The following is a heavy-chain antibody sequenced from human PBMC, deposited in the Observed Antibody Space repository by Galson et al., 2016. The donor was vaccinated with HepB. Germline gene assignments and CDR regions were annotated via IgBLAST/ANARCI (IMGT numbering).Heavy chain of an antibody. Sequence: PALVKPTQTLTLTCTFSGFSLYTSGMCVSWIRQPPGKALEWLARIDWDDSKYYNSSLKTRLSISKDTSKNQVVLEITDMDPVDTGTYYCARGSESYYNPLDSWGQGTLVTVSS. D-gene: IGHD3-10*01. J-gene: IGHJ4*02. CDR1: GFSLYTSGMC. CDR3: ARGSESYYNPLDS. V-gene: IGHV2-70*11. CDR2: IDWDDSK.